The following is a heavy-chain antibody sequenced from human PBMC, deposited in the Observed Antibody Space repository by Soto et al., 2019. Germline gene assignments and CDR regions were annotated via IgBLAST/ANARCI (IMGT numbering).Heavy chain of an antibody. J-gene: IGHJ6*02. CDR2: ISSSGSTI. Sequence: PGGSLRLSCAASGFTFSSYEMNWVRQAPGKGLEWVSYISSSGSTIYYADSVKGRFTISRDNAKNSLYLQMNSLRAEDTAVYYCARWGGVKSYYYYYYGMDVWGQGTTVTVS. D-gene: IGHD3-16*01. CDR1: GFTFSSYE. CDR3: ARWGGVKSYYYYYYGMDV. V-gene: IGHV3-48*03.